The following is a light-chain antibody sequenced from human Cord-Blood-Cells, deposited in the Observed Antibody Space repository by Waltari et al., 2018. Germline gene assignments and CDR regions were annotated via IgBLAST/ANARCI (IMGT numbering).Light chain of an antibody. J-gene: IGLJ7*01. V-gene: IGLV2-14*01. CDR3: SSYTSSSHAV. CDR1: SSDVGGYNY. CDR2: DVS. Sequence: QSALTQPASVSGSPGQSITISCTGTSSDVGGYNYVSWYQQHPGKAPKLIIYDVSNRPSGVSNRFSGSKSGNTASLTISGLQAEDEADYYCSSYTSSSHAVFGGGTQLTVL.